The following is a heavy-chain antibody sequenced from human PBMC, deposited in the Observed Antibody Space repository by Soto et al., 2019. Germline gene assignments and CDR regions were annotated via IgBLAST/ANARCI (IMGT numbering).Heavy chain of an antibody. CDR2: INGSGGST. J-gene: IGHJ5*02. V-gene: IGHV3-23*01. CDR3: AKDHRFSSGWYNWFDP. Sequence: FAASGFIFSNYAMSWVRQAPGKGLEWVSTINGSGGSTYYADSVKGRFTISRDNSENTLYPQMNSLRAEDTAVYYCAKDHRFSSGWYNWFDPWGQGTLVTVSS. D-gene: IGHD6-19*01. CDR1: GFIFSNYA.